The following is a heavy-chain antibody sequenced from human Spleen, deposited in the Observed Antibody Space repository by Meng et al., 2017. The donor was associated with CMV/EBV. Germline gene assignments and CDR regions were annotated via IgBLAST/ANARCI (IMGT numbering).Heavy chain of an antibody. CDR1: GYTFTGYY. CDR3: ARVHIAAAGYYYNGMDV. CDR2: INPKSGST. V-gene: IGHV1-2*02. D-gene: IGHD6-13*01. J-gene: IGHJ6*02. Sequence: ASVKVSCKASGYTFTGYYMHWVRQAPGQGLEWMGWINPKSGSTNCAQKFQGRVTMTRDTSSSTAHMELSNLRPDDTAVYHCARVHIAAAGYYYNGMDVWGQGTTVTVSS.